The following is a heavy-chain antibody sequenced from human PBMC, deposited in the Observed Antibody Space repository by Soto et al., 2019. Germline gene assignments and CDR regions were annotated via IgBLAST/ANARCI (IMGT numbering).Heavy chain of an antibody. J-gene: IGHJ2*01. Sequence: QVRLQESGPDAVKASETLSLTCTVSGVSVTSGNHYFNWIRQPPGMGLELIGYTFYNGITKYNPSLKNRATISVDTSRNQFSLRLTSVTAADTAVYYCARAEPRLWWGWYFGLWGRGTLVTVSS. CDR3: ARAEPRLWWGWYFGL. CDR2: TFYNGIT. D-gene: IGHD2-21*01. V-gene: IGHV4-61*01. CDR1: GVSVTSGNHY.